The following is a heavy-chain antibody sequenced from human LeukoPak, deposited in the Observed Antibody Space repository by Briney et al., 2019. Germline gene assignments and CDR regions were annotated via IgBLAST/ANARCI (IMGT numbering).Heavy chain of an antibody. CDR3: ARDPAPFDY. J-gene: IGHJ4*02. V-gene: IGHV3-30-3*01. CDR1: GFPFSSYA. CDR2: ISYDGSNK. D-gene: IGHD2-2*01. Sequence: GALRLSCAASGFPFSSYAMHWVRQAPGKGLEWVAVISYDGSNKYYADSVKGRFTISRDNSKNTLYLQMNSLRAEDTAVYYCARDPAPFDYWGQGTLVTVSS.